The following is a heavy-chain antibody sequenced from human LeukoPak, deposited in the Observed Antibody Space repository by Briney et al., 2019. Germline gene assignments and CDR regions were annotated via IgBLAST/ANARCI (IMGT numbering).Heavy chain of an antibody. CDR2: ISTYNGNT. D-gene: IGHD6-6*01. Sequence: ASVKVSCKASGGTFSSYAISWVRQAPGQGLEWMGWISTYNGNTNYAQKLQGRVTMTTDTSTSTAYMELRSLRSDDTAVYYCAKDRWRDGSSSFDNWGQGTLVTVSS. J-gene: IGHJ4*02. CDR3: AKDRWRDGSSSFDN. V-gene: IGHV1-18*01. CDR1: GGTFSSYA.